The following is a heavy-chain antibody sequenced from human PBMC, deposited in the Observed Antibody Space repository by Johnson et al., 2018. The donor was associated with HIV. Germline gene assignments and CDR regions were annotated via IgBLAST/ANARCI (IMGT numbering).Heavy chain of an antibody. J-gene: IGHJ3*02. CDR3: AKCLSGSYPRDAFDI. V-gene: IGHV3-9*01. D-gene: IGHD1-26*01. Sequence: VHLVESGGGVVQPGRSLRLSCAASGFTFDDYAMHWVRQAPGKGLEWVSGISWNSGSIGYADSVKGRFTISRDNAKNSLYLQMNSLRAEDTALYYCAKCLSGSYPRDAFDIWGQGTMVTVSS. CDR2: ISWNSGSI. CDR1: GFTFDDYA.